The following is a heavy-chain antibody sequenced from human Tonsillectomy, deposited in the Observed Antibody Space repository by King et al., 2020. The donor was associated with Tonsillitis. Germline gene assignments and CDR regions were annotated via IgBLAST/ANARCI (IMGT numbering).Heavy chain of an antibody. Sequence: VQLVESGGVVVQPGGSLRISCVASGFLFDDYSMHWVRQAPGGGLVGVSLISWGCGSNYYADSVKGRFTISRDNSKNSLDLQMNRVGTEDTALYYCTKEADGSGSYYGAWGQGTLVTVSS. D-gene: IGHD3-10*01. CDR1: GFLFDDYS. J-gene: IGHJ4*02. CDR2: ISWGCGSN. CDR3: TKEADGSGSYYGA. V-gene: IGHV3-43*01.